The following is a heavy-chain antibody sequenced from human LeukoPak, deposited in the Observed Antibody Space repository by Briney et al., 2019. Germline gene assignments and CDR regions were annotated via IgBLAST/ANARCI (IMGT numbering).Heavy chain of an antibody. CDR3: ARDKFWSGYYPQADFDY. V-gene: IGHV3-21*01. J-gene: IGHJ4*02. D-gene: IGHD3-3*01. CDR1: GFTFSSYS. Sequence: GGSLRLSCAASGFTFSSYSMNWVRQAPGKGLEWVSSISSSSSYIYYAGSVKGRFTISRDNAKNSLYLQMNSLRAEDTAVYYCARDKFWSGYYPQADFDYWGQGTLVTVSS. CDR2: ISSSSSYI.